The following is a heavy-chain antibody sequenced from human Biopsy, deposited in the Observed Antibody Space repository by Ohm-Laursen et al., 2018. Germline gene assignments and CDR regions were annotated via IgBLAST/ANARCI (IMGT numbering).Heavy chain of an antibody. CDR1: GYTFGNYG. V-gene: IGHV1-18*01. J-gene: IGHJ6*02. CDR3: ARDRGYYYYYGMDV. D-gene: IGHD3-10*01. CDR2: ITTYNGNT. Sequence: ASVKVSCKASGYTFGNYGVSWVRQAPGQGLEWMGWITTYNGNTNYAQKVQGRVTMTTDTSTSTAYMELRSLRSDDTAVYYCARDRGYYYYYGMDVWGQGTTVTVSS.